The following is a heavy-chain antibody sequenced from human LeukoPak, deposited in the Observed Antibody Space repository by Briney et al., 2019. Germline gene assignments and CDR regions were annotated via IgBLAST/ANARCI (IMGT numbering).Heavy chain of an antibody. CDR1: GYSISSGYY. CDR2: IYHSGST. Sequence: SETLSLTCAVSGYSISSGYYWGWIRQPPGKGLEWIGSIYHSGSTYYNPSLKSRVTISVDTSKNQFSLKLSSVTAADTAVYYCARRLVVVPAATMADYYMDVWGKGTTVTVSS. CDR3: ARRLVVVPAATMADYYMDV. J-gene: IGHJ6*03. D-gene: IGHD2-2*01. V-gene: IGHV4-38-2*01.